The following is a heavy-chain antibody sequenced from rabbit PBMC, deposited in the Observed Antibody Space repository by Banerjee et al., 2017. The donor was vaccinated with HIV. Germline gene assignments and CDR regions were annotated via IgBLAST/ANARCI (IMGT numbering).Heavy chain of an antibody. V-gene: IGHV1S45*01. D-gene: IGHD2-1*01. J-gene: IGHJ3*01. CDR1: GFSFSSSCR. CDR2: IYAGSSGST. CDR3: ARAKNGGITRLDL. Sequence: QEQLEESGGDLVKPGASLTLTCTASGFSFSSSCRICWVRQAPGKGLEWIACIYAGSSGSTYYASWAKGRFTISKTSSTTVDLKMTSLTAADTATYFCARAKNGGITRLDLWGQGTLVTDS.